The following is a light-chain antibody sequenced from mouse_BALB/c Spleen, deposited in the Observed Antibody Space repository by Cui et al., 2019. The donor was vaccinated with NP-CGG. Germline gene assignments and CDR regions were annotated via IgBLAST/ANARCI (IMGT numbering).Light chain of an antibody. V-gene: IGLV1*01. CDR3: ALWYSNHWV. CDR1: TGAVTTSNY. Sequence: QAVVTQESALTTSPGEIVTLTCRSSTGAVTTSNYANWVQEKPDHLFTGLMGGTNNRAPGVPARFSGSLIGDKAALTITGAQTDDEAIYFCALWYSNHWVFGGGTKLTVL. J-gene: IGLJ1*01. CDR2: GTN.